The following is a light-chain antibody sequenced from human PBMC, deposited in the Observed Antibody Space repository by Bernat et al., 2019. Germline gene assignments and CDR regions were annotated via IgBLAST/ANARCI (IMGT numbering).Light chain of an antibody. Sequence: QSVLTQPPSVSGAPGQRVTISCTGSSSNIGAGYDVHWYQQLPGTAPKPLIYGNSNRPSGVPDRFSGSKSGTSASLAITGLQAEDEADYYCQSYDSSLSFWVFGGGTKLTVL. CDR2: GNS. CDR3: QSYDSSLSFWV. CDR1: SSNIGAGYD. V-gene: IGLV1-40*01. J-gene: IGLJ3*02.